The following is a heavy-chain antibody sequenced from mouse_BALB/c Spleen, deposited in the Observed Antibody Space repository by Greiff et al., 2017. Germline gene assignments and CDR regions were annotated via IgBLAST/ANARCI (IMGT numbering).Heavy chain of an antibody. Sequence: EVKLMESGGGLVQPGGSLKLSCAASGFTFSSYTMSWVRQTPEKRLEWVAYISNGGGSTYYPDTVKGRFTISRDNAKNTLYLQMSSLKSEDTAMYYCASPWFAYWGQGTLVTVSA. CDR2: ISNGGGST. J-gene: IGHJ3*01. V-gene: IGHV5-12-2*01. CDR3: ASPWFAY. CDR1: GFTFSSYT.